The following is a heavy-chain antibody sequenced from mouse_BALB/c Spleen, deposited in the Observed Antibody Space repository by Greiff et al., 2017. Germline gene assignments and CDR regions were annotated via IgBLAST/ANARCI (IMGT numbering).Heavy chain of an antibody. CDR3: AREEYGNYDTLFAY. D-gene: IGHD2-10*02. J-gene: IGHJ3*01. CDR1: GFYIKDSY. V-gene: IGHV14-3*02. Sequence: VQLKQSGAELVKPGASVKLSCTASGFYIKDSYMHWVQQRPEQGLEWIGRIDPANGNTKYDPKFQGKATITADTSSNTAYLQLSSLTSEDTAVYYDAREEYGNYDTLFAYWGQGTLVTVAA. CDR2: IDPANGNT.